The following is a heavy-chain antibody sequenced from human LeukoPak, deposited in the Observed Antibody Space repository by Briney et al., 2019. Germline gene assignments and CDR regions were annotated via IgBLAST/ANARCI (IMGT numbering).Heavy chain of an antibody. V-gene: IGHV3-23*01. J-gene: IGHJ4*02. CDR2: ITDSATRT. D-gene: IGHD3-9*01. Sequence: SGGSLRLSCAASGFPFINYVMNWVRQTPGKGLEWVSAITDSATRTYYADSVKGRFTISRDNSKNTLYLQMNSLRAEDTAIYYCAKLTATPHYWGQGTLVTVSS. CDR1: GFPFINYV. CDR3: AKLTATPHY.